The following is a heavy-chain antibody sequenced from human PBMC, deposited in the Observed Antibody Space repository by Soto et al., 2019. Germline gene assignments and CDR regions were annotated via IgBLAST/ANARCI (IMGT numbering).Heavy chain of an antibody. CDR1: GGSFSGYY. CDR3: ARGYELGLLSFKVCWFDP. J-gene: IGHJ5*02. V-gene: IGHV4-34*01. D-gene: IGHD3-3*01. Sequence: SETLSLTCAVYGGSFSGYYWSWIRQPPVKGLEWIGEINHSGSTNYNPSLKSRVTISVDTSKNQFSLKLSSVTAADTAVYYCARGYELGLLSFKVCWFDPWGQGTLVTVSS. CDR2: INHSGST.